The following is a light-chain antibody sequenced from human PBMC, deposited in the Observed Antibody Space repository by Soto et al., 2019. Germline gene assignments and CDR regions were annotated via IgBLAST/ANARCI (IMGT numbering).Light chain of an antibody. CDR1: QNINSN. V-gene: IGKV1-39*01. CDR3: QQSYSTWIT. CDR2: AAS. Sequence: DIQMTQSASSLSASLGDRVTITWRASQNINSNVNWYQQKPGTAPTLLIYAASRLQSGVPSRFSGSGYGRDFNLTISSLQTEDFAAYYCQQSYSTWITFGQGTRLEIK. J-gene: IGKJ5*01.